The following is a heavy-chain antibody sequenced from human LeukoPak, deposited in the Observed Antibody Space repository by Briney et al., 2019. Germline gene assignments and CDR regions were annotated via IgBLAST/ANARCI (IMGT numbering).Heavy chain of an antibody. D-gene: IGHD2-2*01. CDR2: ISNLGSTI. CDR1: GFIFSSYS. CDR3: AREKVPTATNWFDP. V-gene: IGHV3-11*01. J-gene: IGHJ5*02. Sequence: GGSLRLSCAASGFIFSSYSMSWVRQAPGKGLGWVSYISNLGSTIYYADSVKGRFTISRDNAKNSLYLQMNSLRAEDTAVYYCAREKVPTATNWFDPWGQGTLVTVSS.